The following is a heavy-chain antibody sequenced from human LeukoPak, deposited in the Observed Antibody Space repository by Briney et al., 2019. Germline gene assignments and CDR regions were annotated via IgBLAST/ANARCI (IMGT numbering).Heavy chain of an antibody. Sequence: ASVKVSCKASGYTFTGYYMHWVRQAPGQGLEWMGWINPNSGGTNYAQKFQGRVTMTRDTPISTAYMELSRLRSDDTAVYYCAREDCSGGSCYKDYWGQGTLVTVSS. V-gene: IGHV1-2*02. D-gene: IGHD2-15*01. J-gene: IGHJ4*02. CDR3: AREDCSGGSCYKDY. CDR1: GYTFTGYY. CDR2: INPNSGGT.